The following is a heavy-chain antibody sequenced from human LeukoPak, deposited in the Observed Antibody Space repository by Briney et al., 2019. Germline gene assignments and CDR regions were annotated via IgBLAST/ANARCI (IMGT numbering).Heavy chain of an antibody. CDR3: ARGVRNYGSGSYYNVRPFDP. CDR1: GYTFTSYD. D-gene: IGHD3-10*01. Sequence: ALVKVSCKASGYTFTSYDINWVRQATGQGLEWRGWMNPNSGNTGYAQKFQGRVTMTRNTSISTAYMELSSLRSEDTAVYYCARGVRNYGSGSYYNVRPFDPWGQGTLVTVSS. J-gene: IGHJ5*02. CDR2: MNPNSGNT. V-gene: IGHV1-8*01.